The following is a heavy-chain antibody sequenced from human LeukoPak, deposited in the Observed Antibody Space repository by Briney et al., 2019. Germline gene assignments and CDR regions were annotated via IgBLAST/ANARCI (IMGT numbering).Heavy chain of an antibody. D-gene: IGHD2-8*01. Sequence: GGSLRLSCAASGFTFSSYWMNWVRQTPGKGLEWVANIKEDGTEQFYVDSVRGRFTISRDNAKNSLYLQMNSLRAEDTAVYYCARGYCTNDICYDVFDIWGQGTMVTVSS. CDR2: IKEDGTEQ. V-gene: IGHV3-7*01. CDR3: ARGYCTNDICYDVFDI. CDR1: GFTFSSYW. J-gene: IGHJ3*02.